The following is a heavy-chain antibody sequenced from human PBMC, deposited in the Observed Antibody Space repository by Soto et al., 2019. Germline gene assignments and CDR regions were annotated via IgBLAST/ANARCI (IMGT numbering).Heavy chain of an antibody. J-gene: IGHJ4*02. CDR2: MSGNGVGT. V-gene: IGHV3-23*01. CDR1: GFTFNNCA. D-gene: IGHD1-20*01. CDR3: APSYNHGPGRFEH. Sequence: PGGSLRLSCAASGFTFNNCAMSWVRQAPGKGLEWVSGMSGNGVGTYYADSVRGRFTISRDDSKNTLHLQMNSLRAEDTAVYYFAPSYNHGPGRFEHWGQGAHVPVLS.